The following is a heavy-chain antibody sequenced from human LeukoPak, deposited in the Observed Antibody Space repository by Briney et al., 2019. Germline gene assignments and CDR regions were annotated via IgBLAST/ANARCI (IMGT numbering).Heavy chain of an antibody. D-gene: IGHD3-10*01. CDR1: GFTFSSYA. CDR2: ISGSGGST. V-gene: IGHV3-23*01. Sequence: PGGSLRLSCAASGFTFSSYAMSWVRQAPGKGLKWVSAISGSGGSTYYADSVKGRFTISRDNSKNTLYLQMNSLRAEGTAVYYCAKLRLYGSGSYYSSVDYWGQGTLVTVSS. CDR3: AKLRLYGSGSYYSSVDY. J-gene: IGHJ4*02.